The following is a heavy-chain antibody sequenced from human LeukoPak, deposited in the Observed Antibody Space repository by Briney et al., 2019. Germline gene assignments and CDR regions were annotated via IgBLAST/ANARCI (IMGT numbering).Heavy chain of an antibody. V-gene: IGHV4-34*01. CDR1: GFTFSSYA. CDR2: INQSGST. J-gene: IGHJ3*02. Sequence: GSLRLSCAASGFTFSSYAMSWVRQAAGKGLESIGEINQSGSTKYNPSLKSRVTISVDKSKNQFSLKLSSVTAADTAVYYCARNTLWFGEWTNAFDSWGQGTMVTVSS. D-gene: IGHD3-10*01. CDR3: ARNTLWFGEWTNAFDS.